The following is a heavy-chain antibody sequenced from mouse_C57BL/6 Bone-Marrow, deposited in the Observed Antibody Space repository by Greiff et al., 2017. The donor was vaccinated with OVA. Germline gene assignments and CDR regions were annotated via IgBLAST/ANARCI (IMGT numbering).Heavy chain of an antibody. J-gene: IGHJ4*01. Sequence: EVKVVESGGGLVQPGESLKLSCESNEYAFPSHDMSWVRKTPEKRLELVAAINSDGGTTCYPDTMERRFIISRDNTKKTLYLQMSSLRSEDAALDDCARLDYWGQGTSVTVSS. CDR3: ARLDY. CDR2: INSDGGTT. V-gene: IGHV5-2*01. CDR1: EYAFPSHD.